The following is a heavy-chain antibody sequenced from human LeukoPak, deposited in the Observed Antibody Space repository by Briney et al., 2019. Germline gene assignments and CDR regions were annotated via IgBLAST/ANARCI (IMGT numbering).Heavy chain of an antibody. CDR3: ARDKGTYYFDY. Sequence: GALGLSCSASGSPFSSFGMHWVRPAPGEGLEWVAVVLHDGRYKYYADSVKGRFTISTDNSKNILYLQMNSLRAEDTAVYYCARDKGTYYFDYWGQGALVTVSS. V-gene: IGHV3-33*05. CDR1: GSPFSSFG. CDR2: VLHDGRYK. J-gene: IGHJ4*02.